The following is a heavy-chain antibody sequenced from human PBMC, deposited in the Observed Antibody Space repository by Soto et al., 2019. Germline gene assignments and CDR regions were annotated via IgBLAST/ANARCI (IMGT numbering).Heavy chain of an antibody. D-gene: IGHD6-19*01. CDR1: GVSVSSGSYH. CDR3: ARLSAAWFDP. V-gene: IGHV4-61*01. Sequence: SESLSLTCTVSGVSVSSGSYHWGWIRQPPGKGLEWIGYIYHSGSTNYNPSLKSRVTISVDTSKNQFSLSLTSVTAADTAVYYCARLSAAWFDPWGQGTLVTVSS. J-gene: IGHJ5*02. CDR2: IYHSGST.